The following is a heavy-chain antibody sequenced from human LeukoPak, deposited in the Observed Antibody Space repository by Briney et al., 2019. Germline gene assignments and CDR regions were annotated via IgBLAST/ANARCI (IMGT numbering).Heavy chain of an antibody. V-gene: IGHV3-21*01. Sequence: GGSLRLSCEASGFSFSSYNMDWVRQTPGKGLEWISSITTSSSYTFYADSVKGRFTISRDNAKNSLYLQMNSLRAEDTAVYYCARGGTVVTLEWFDPWGQGTLVTVSS. CDR1: GFSFSSYN. CDR3: ARGGTVVTLEWFDP. J-gene: IGHJ5*02. CDR2: ITTSSSYT. D-gene: IGHD4-23*01.